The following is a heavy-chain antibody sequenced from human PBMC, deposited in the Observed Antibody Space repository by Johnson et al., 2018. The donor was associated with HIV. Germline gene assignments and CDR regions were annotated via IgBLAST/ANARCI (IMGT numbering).Heavy chain of an antibody. J-gene: IGHJ3*02. CDR2: ISGSGGST. D-gene: IGHD3-22*01. CDR3: AKGRTYYYDSSGSPWDACDI. Sequence: QVQLVESGGGVVQPGRSLRLSCAASGFTFSSYAMHWVRQAPGKGLEWVSAISGSGGSTYYADSVKGRFTISRDNAKNSLYLQMNSLRAEDTALYYCAKGRTYYYDSSGSPWDACDIWGQGTMVTVSS. CDR1: GFTFSSYA. V-gene: IGHV3-NL1*01.